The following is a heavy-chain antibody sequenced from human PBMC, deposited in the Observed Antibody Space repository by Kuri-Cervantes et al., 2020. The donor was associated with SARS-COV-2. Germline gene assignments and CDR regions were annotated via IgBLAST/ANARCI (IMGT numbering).Heavy chain of an antibody. J-gene: IGHJ4*02. CDR2: ISSSGSTI. Sequence: GESLKISCAASGFTFSDYYMSWIRQAPGKGLEWVSYISSSGSTIYYADSVKGRFTISRDNAKNSLYLQMNSLRAEDTAVYYCARAYSSSYVLYFDYWGQGTLVPSPQ. D-gene: IGHD6-13*01. CDR3: ARAYSSSYVLYFDY. V-gene: IGHV3-11*01. CDR1: GFTFSDYY.